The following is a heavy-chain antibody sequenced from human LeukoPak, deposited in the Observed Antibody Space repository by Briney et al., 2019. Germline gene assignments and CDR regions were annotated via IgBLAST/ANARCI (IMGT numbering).Heavy chain of an antibody. D-gene: IGHD6-19*01. V-gene: IGHV3-23*01. Sequence: GGSLRLSCAASGFTFSSYSMSWVRQAPGKGLEWVSAISGSGGSTYYADSVKGRFTISRDNSKNTLYLQMNSLRAEDTAVYYCAKDVAGNLYYFDYWGQGTLVTVSS. CDR1: GFTFSSYS. J-gene: IGHJ4*02. CDR3: AKDVAGNLYYFDY. CDR2: ISGSGGST.